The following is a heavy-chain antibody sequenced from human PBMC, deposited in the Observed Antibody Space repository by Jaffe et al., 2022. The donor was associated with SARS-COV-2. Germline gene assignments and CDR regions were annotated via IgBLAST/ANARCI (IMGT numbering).Heavy chain of an antibody. CDR1: GFTFSNYA. CDR3: ARGPIIGHYYDRSGYLY. CDR2: ISGSAGST. Sequence: EVQLLESGGGLVQPGGSLRLSCAASGFTFSNYAMSWVRQAPGKGLEWVSVISGSAGSTYYADSVKGRFTISRDNSQNTLYLQMNSLRAEDAAVYLCARGPIIGHYYDRSGYLYWGQGTLVTVSS. V-gene: IGHV3-23*01. J-gene: IGHJ4*02. D-gene: IGHD3-22*01.